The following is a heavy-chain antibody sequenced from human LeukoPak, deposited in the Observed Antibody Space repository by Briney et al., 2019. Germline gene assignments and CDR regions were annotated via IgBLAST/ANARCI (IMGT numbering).Heavy chain of an antibody. D-gene: IGHD3-10*01. CDR1: GGSIGSGSYY. V-gene: IGHV4-61*02. J-gene: IGHJ4*02. Sequence: SETLSLTCTVSGGSIGSGSYYWSWIRQPAGKGLEWIGRIYTSGSTNYNPSLKSRVTISVDTSKNQFSLKLSSVTAADTAVYYCARHAEDSMVRGPLIDYWGQGTLVTVSS. CDR3: ARHAEDSMVRGPLIDY. CDR2: IYTSGST.